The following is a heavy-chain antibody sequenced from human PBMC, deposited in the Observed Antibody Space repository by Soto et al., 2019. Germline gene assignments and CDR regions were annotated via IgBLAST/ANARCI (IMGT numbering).Heavy chain of an antibody. CDR1: GFTFSNYA. D-gene: IGHD6-13*01. CDR2: ISGSGGST. J-gene: IGHJ4*02. CDR3: AKDQGSSWYEIDY. V-gene: IGHV3-23*01. Sequence: PGGSLRLSCADSGFTFSNYAVTWVRQAPGKGLKWVSTISGSGGSTCYADSVKGRFTISRDNSKNTLYLQMNSLRAGDTAVYYCAKDQGSSWYEIDYWSQGTLVTVSS.